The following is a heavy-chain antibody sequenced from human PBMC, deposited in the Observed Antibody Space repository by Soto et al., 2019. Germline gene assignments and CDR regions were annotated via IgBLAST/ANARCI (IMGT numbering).Heavy chain of an antibody. D-gene: IGHD6-13*01. Sequence: PSETLSLTCAVSGGSISSGGYSCNWIRQPPGKGLEWIGYIYHSGSTYYNPSLKSRVTISVDTSKNQFSLKLSSVTAADTAVYYCARRYSSSLDVWGQGTTVTVSS. CDR1: GGSISSGGYS. CDR3: ARRYSSSLDV. CDR2: IYHSGST. J-gene: IGHJ6*02. V-gene: IGHV4-30-2*01.